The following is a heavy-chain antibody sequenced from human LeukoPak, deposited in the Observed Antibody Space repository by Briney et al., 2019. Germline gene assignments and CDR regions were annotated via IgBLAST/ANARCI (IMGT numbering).Heavy chain of an antibody. V-gene: IGHV4-59*01. CDR2: IYYSGST. CDR1: GGSISSYY. J-gene: IGHJ5*02. CDR3: AGGGGVRAGQGDP. Sequence: SGTLSLTCTVSGGSISSYYWNWIRQPPGKGLEWIGYIYYSGSTNYNPSLMSGGTISVDTSKSQVFLKLSSVPAAGTAVDYCAGGGGVRAGQGDPGGQENRVTVST. D-gene: IGHD3-16*01.